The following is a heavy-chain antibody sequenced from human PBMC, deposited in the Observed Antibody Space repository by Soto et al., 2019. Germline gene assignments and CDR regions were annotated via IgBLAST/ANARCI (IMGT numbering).Heavy chain of an antibody. CDR1: GFSLTTDGVG. J-gene: IGHJ4*02. D-gene: IGHD5-18*01. V-gene: IGHV2-70*20. CDR2: IYWNDDK. Sequence: SGPTLVNPTQTLTLTCSFSGFSLTTDGVGVGWVRQPPGQALEWLAIIYWNDDKYYSTSLKTRLTISKDTSKNQVVLTMTNVEPVDTATYFCSRAVGGFTYGYPDYWGQGTLVTVSS. CDR3: SRAVGGFTYGYPDY.